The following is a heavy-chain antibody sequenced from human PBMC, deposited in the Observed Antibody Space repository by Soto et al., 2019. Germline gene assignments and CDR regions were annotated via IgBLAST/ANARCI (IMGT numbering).Heavy chain of an antibody. CDR1: GGSISSYS. CDR2: ISYSGST. Sequence: SETLYLTCTVSGGSISSYSWSWIRQPPGKGLEWIGYISYSGSTNYNPSLKSRVTISGDTSKNQFSLKLSSVTAADTAVYYCARDSTMIVVVPYFDYWGQGTLVTVSS. D-gene: IGHD3-22*01. V-gene: IGHV4-59*12. J-gene: IGHJ4*02. CDR3: ARDSTMIVVVPYFDY.